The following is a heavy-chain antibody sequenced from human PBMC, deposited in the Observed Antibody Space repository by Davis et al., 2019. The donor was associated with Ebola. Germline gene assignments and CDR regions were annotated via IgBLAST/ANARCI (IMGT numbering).Heavy chain of an antibody. CDR3: TTGYSSSWYSMARPMDV. D-gene: IGHD6-13*01. Sequence: GESLKISCAASGFTFSDSWMSWVRQAPGKGLEWVSSISSSSSYIYYADSVKGRFTISRDDSKNTAYLQMNSLKTEDTAVYYCTTGYSSSWYSMARPMDVWGQGTTVTVSS. V-gene: IGHV3-21*04. J-gene: IGHJ6*02. CDR2: ISSSSSYI. CDR1: GFTFSDSW.